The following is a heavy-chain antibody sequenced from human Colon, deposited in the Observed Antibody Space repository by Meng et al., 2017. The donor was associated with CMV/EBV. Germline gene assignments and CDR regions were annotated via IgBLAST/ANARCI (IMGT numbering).Heavy chain of an antibody. CDR1: GDSISSSTYY. CDR2: VYNTGST. V-gene: IGHV4-39*07. J-gene: IGHJ4*02. Sequence: GSLRLSCIVSGDSISSSTYYWGWVRQPPGKGLEWIGSVYNTGSTYYNPSLQSRLTISVDTSKNQFSLKLSSVTAADTAVYYCARPGYWGQGTLVTVSS. CDR3: ARPGY.